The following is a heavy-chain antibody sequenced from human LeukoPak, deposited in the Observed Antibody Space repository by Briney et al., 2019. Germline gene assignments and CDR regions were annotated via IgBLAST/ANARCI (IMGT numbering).Heavy chain of an antibody. CDR2: MNPNSGNT. J-gene: IGHJ6*03. D-gene: IGHD3/OR15-3a*01. CDR1: GYTFTSYD. Sequence: ASVKVSCKPSGYTFTSYDINGVRQATGQGLEWMGWMNPNSGNTGYAQKFQGRVTMTRNTSISTAYMELSSLRSEDTAVYYCARALSWTTESYYYMDVWVKGTTVAVSS. CDR3: ARALSWTTESYYYMDV. V-gene: IGHV1-8*01.